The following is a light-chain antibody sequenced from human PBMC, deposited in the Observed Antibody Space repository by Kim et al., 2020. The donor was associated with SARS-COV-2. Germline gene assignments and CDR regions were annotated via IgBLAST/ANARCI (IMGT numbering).Light chain of an antibody. CDR3: QQYGGSPRT. CDR2: GAS. Sequence: EIVLTQSPGTLSLSPGERATLSCRASQSVSSSYLAWYQQKPGQAPRLLIYGASSRATGIPDRFSGSGSGTDFTLTISRLESEDFAVYYCQQYGGSPRTFSQGTKVDIK. V-gene: IGKV3-20*01. CDR1: QSVSSSY. J-gene: IGKJ1*01.